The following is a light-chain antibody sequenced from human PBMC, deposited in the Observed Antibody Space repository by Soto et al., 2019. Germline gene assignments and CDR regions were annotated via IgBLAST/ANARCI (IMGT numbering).Light chain of an antibody. V-gene: IGLV1-44*01. CDR3: STWDDILNGWV. CDR1: SSNIGRDT. Sequence: QSVLTQPPSVSGTPGLRVTISCSGGSSNIGRDTVNWYQQLPGTAPKLLMFNDDQRPSGVPDRFSGSRSGTSASLAISGLQSDDEADYFCSTWDDILNGWVFGGGTKLTVL. CDR2: NDD. J-gene: IGLJ3*02.